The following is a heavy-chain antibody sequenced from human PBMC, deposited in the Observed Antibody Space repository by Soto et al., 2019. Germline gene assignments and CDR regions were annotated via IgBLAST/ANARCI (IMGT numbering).Heavy chain of an antibody. CDR2: ISYDGSDK. D-gene: IGHD3-16*01. Sequence: PGGSLRVSCAASGFTFSNYGMHWVRQAPSKGLEWVAVISYDGSDKYYADSVKGRFTISRDDSKNTLYLQMNSLRAEDTAVYYCAKTAGYDYVWGSSGLDPWGQGALVTVSS. J-gene: IGHJ5*02. CDR3: AKTAGYDYVWGSSGLDP. V-gene: IGHV3-30*18. CDR1: GFTFSNYG.